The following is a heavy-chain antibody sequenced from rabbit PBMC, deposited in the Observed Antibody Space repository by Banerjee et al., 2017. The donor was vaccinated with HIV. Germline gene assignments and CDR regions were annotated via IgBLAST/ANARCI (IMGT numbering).Heavy chain of an antibody. D-gene: IGHD4-2*01. CDR1: GFSLSSSYY. V-gene: IGHV1S40*01. Sequence: QSLEESGGDLVKPGASLTLTCTASGFSLSSSYYMCWVRQAPGKGLEWIACIYAGGSGYTYYASWAKGRFTISKASSTTVTLQMTSLTAADTATYFCARGAGIHYADLWGQGTLVTVS. CDR2: IYAGGSGYT. CDR3: ARGAGIHYADL. J-gene: IGHJ4*01.